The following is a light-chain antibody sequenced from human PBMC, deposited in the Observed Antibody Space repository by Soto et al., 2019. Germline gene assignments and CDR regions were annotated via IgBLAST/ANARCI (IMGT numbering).Light chain of an antibody. J-gene: IGKJ4*01. CDR1: QSVSSN. V-gene: IGKV3-15*01. Sequence: EIVMTQSPATLSVSPGERATLSCRASQSVSSNLAWYQQNPGQAPRLLIYGASTRATGITARFSGSGSGTEFTLTISSLQSEDFAVYYCQQYNNWPPLTFGGGTKVEIK. CDR3: QQYNNWPPLT. CDR2: GAS.